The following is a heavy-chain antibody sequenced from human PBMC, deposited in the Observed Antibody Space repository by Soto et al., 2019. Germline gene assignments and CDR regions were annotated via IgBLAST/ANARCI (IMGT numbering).Heavy chain of an antibody. J-gene: IGHJ3*01. CDR1: GFIININY. CDR3: ARSGYCAGGTCYGIYALDV. CDR2: VYSGGGT. V-gene: IGHV3-66*01. D-gene: IGHD3-3*01. Sequence: EVQLVESGGGLVQPGGSLRLSCAASGFIININYMSWVRQAPGKGLEWVSLVYSGGGTFYADSVKGRFTVSRDSSKNTLDLQMDSLRVEDTAVYYCARSGYCAGGTCYGIYALDVWGQGAMVTVSS.